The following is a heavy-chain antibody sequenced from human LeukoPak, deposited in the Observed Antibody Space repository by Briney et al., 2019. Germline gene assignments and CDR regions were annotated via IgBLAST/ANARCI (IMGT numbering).Heavy chain of an antibody. CDR1: GYTFTSYG. CDR3: ARAGYNWNYVWYFDY. D-gene: IGHD1-7*01. J-gene: IGHJ4*02. V-gene: IGHV1-18*01. Sequence: ASVKVPCKASGYTFTSYGISWVRQAPGQGLEWMGWISAYNGNTNYAQKLQGRVTMTTDTSTSTAYMELRSLRSDDTAVYYCARAGYNWNYVWYFDYWGQGTLVTVSS. CDR2: ISAYNGNT.